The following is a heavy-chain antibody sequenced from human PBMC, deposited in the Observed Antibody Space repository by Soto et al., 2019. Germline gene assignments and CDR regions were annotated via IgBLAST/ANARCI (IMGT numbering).Heavy chain of an antibody. V-gene: IGHV3-21*01. J-gene: IGHJ4*02. CDR3: ARDRLGGFDY. CDR2: ISSNRSYI. CDR1: GFTFSSYS. Sequence: GGSLILSFASSGFTFSSYSMNLVRQAPGKGLEWVSSISSNRSYIYYADSVTGRFTISRDNANNSLYLQKNNLRDDDTAGYYCARDRLGGFDYWGQGSLVTVSS. D-gene: IGHD1-26*01.